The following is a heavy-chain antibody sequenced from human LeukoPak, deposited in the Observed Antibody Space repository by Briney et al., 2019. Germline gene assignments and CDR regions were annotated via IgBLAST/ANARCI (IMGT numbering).Heavy chain of an antibody. Sequence: PGGSLRLSCAASGFTFSSYAMSWVPQAPGKGLEWVSAISGSGGSTYYADSVKGRFTISRDNSKNTLYLQMNSLRAEDTAVYYCARDDSPYYAPIIFDPWGQGTLVTVSS. D-gene: IGHD3-10*01. CDR2: ISGSGGST. CDR1: GFTFSSYA. V-gene: IGHV3-23*01. CDR3: ARDDSPYYAPIIFDP. J-gene: IGHJ5*02.